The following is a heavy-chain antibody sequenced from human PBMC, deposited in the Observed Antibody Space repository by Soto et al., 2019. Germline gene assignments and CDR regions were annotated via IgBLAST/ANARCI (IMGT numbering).Heavy chain of an antibody. V-gene: IGHV4-30-2*01. Sequence: SETLSLTCAVSGGSISSGGYSWSWIRQPPGKGLEWIGYIYHSGSTYYNPSLKSRVTISVGRSKNQFSLKLSSVTAADTAVYYCARTGGSSTYFDCWGQGTLVTVSS. D-gene: IGHD6-6*01. CDR1: GGSISSGGYS. CDR3: ARTGGSSTYFDC. CDR2: IYHSGST. J-gene: IGHJ4*02.